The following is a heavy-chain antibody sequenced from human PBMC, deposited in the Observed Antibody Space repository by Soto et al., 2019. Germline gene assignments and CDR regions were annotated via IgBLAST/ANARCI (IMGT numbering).Heavy chain of an antibody. CDR1: GFTFSSYA. V-gene: IGHV3-64D*06. Sequence: GGSLRLSCSASGFTFSSYAMHWVRQAPGKGLEYVSAISSNGGSTYYADSVKGRFTISRDNSKNTLYLQMSSLRADDTAVYYCVKGEYYYDSSGYYPFDYWGQGTLVTVSS. CDR3: VKGEYYYDSSGYYPFDY. J-gene: IGHJ4*02. D-gene: IGHD3-22*01. CDR2: ISSNGGST.